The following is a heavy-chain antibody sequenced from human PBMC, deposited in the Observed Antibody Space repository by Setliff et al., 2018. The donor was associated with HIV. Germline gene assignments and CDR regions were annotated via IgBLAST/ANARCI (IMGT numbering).Heavy chain of an antibody. CDR3: ARDEVPQQLEREGAEYFQH. V-gene: IGHV3-20*04. CDR2: INWNGRST. CDR1: GFNFDDYG. D-gene: IGHD6-13*01. Sequence: GGSLRLSCVVAGFNFDDYGMAWVRQVPGKGLEWVSGINWNGRSTAYSDSVKGRFSISRDNARNSLYLQMNSLRAEDTAVYYCARDEVPQQLEREGAEYFQHWGQGTLVTVSS. J-gene: IGHJ1*01.